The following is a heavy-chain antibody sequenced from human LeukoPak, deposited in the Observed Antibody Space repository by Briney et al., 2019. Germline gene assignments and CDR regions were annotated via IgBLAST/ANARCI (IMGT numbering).Heavy chain of an antibody. CDR2: IYYSGST. CDR1: GGSISSSGYY. CDR3: ARHEYSGSYYGLSWFDP. V-gene: IGHV4-39*01. Sequence: SETLSLTCTVSGGSISSSGYYWGWIRQPPGKGLEWIASIYYSGSTYYNPSLKSRVTISVDTSKNQLSLKLSSLSAADTAVYYCARHEYSGSYYGLSWFDPWGQGTLVTLSS. J-gene: IGHJ5*02. D-gene: IGHD1-26*01.